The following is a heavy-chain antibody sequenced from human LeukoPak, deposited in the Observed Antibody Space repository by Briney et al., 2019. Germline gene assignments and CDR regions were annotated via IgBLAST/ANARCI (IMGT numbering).Heavy chain of an antibody. CDR3: ARVYYYDSSGYYGNYYYYYYMDV. V-gene: IGHV1-8*03. J-gene: IGHJ6*03. Sequence: ASVKVSCKASGCTFTSYDINWVRQATGQGLEWMGWMNPNSGNTGYAQKFQGRVTITRNTSISTAYMELSSLRSEDTAVYYCARVYYYDSSGYYGNYYYYYYMDVWGKGTTVTVSS. D-gene: IGHD3-22*01. CDR2: MNPNSGNT. CDR1: GCTFTSYD.